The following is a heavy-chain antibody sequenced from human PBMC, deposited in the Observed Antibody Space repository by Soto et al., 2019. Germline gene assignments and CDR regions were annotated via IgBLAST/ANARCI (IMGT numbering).Heavy chain of an antibody. J-gene: IGHJ5*02. D-gene: IGHD3-3*01. V-gene: IGHV5-51*01. Sequence: GESLKISCKGSGYSFTSYWIGWVRQMPGKGLEWMGIIYPGDSDTRYSPSFQGQVTISADKSISTAYLQWSSLKASDTAMYYCARLSYDFWSGSRGWFDPWGQGTLVTVSS. CDR2: IYPGDSDT. CDR3: ARLSYDFWSGSRGWFDP. CDR1: GYSFTSYW.